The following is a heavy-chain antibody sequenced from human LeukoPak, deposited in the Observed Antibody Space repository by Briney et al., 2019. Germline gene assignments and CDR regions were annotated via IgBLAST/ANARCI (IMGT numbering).Heavy chain of an antibody. CDR2: ISGSGGTT. CDR3: AKGGRDHEGRFDY. V-gene: IGHV3-23*01. J-gene: IGHJ4*02. CDR1: GFTVSSYA. Sequence: PGGSLRLSCAASGFTVSSYAMNWVRQAPGKGLEWVSGISGSGGTTYYADSVKGRFTISRDSSKNTLYLQMNSLRAEDTALYYCAKGGRDHEGRFDYWGQGTLVTVPS. D-gene: IGHD1-14*01.